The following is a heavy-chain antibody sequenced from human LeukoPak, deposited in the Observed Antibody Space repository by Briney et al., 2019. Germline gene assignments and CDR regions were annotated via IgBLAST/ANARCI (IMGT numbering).Heavy chain of an antibody. CDR1: GYTFTSYG. J-gene: IGHJ6*02. V-gene: IGHV1-2*02. Sequence: ASVKVSCKASGYTFTSYGISWVRQAPGQGLEWMGWINPNSGGTNYAQKFQGRVTMTRDTSISTAYMELSRLRSDDTAVYYCAREYSGGMDVWGQGTTVTVSS. D-gene: IGHD2-21*01. CDR2: INPNSGGT. CDR3: AREYSGGMDV.